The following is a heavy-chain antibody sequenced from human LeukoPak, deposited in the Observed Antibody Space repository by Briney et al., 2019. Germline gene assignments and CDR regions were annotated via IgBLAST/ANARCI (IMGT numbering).Heavy chain of an antibody. V-gene: IGHV3-15*01. J-gene: IGHJ6*03. D-gene: IGHD3-10*01. CDR2: IKSKTDGGTT. CDR1: GFSFSSYE. CDR3: AREAGAGSYWATYYYYYYYMDV. Sequence: PGGSLRLSCAASGFSFSSYEMNWVRQAPGKGLEWVGRIKSKTDGGTTDYAAPVKGRFTISRDNAKNSLYLQMNSLRAEDTAVYYCAREAGAGSYWATYYYYYYYMDVWGKGTTVTISS.